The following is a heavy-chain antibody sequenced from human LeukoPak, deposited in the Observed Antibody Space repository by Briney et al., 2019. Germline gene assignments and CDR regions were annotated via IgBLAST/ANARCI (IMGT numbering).Heavy chain of an antibody. Sequence: GESLRISCKASGDTFPNHFIAWVRQMPGKGLEWMGVIYPDSLDTKYSPSFQGQVTISADKSISTAYLQWNSLKASDTAVYYCARQGGGSGDDYSSYWGQGTLVTVSS. V-gene: IGHV5-51*01. CDR3: ARQGGGSGDDYSSY. CDR1: GDTFPNHF. D-gene: IGHD3-10*01. J-gene: IGHJ4*02. CDR2: IYPDSLDT.